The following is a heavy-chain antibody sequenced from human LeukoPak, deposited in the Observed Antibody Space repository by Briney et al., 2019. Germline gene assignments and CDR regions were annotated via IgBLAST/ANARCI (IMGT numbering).Heavy chain of an antibody. CDR2: VSYDGNKK. J-gene: IGHJ4*02. D-gene: IGHD3-22*01. V-gene: IGHV3-30*18. CDR3: AKLGFDSSGSHSLVDY. CDR1: GFTFSSYG. Sequence: GGSLRLSCAASGFTFSSYGMHWVRQAPGKGLEWVGLVSYDGNKKVYADFVKGRFSISRDNSKNTLYVQMNSLGAEDTALYYCAKLGFDSSGSHSLVDYWGQGTPVTVSS.